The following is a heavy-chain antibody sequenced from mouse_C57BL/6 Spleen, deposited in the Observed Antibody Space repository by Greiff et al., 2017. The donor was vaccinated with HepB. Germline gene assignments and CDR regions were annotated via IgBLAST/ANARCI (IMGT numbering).Heavy chain of an antibody. Sequence: QVQLQQPGAELVKPGASVKLSCKASGYTFPSYWMHWVKQRPGQGLEWIGMIHPNSGSTNYNEKFKSKATLTVDKSSSTAYMQLSSLTSEDSAVYYCARRPTGYYAMDYWGQGTSVTVSS. CDR2: IHPNSGST. D-gene: IGHD3-2*01. V-gene: IGHV1-64*01. CDR1: GYTFPSYW. J-gene: IGHJ4*01. CDR3: ARRPTGYYAMDY.